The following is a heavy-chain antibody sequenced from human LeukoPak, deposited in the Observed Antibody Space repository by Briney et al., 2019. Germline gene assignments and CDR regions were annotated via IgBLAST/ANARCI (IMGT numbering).Heavy chain of an antibody. V-gene: IGHV1-18*04. CDR1: GYTVTSYG. D-gene: IGHD6-6*01. CDR2: ISAYNGNT. J-gene: IGHJ4*02. CDR3: ARDPEYSRSFDY. Sequence: ATVKASCKASGYTVTSYGISRVRQAPGQGREWMGWISAYNGNTNYAQKPQARVTMTTDTYTSTAYLELRSLISDGTAVYYCARDPEYSRSFDYWGQGTLVTVSS.